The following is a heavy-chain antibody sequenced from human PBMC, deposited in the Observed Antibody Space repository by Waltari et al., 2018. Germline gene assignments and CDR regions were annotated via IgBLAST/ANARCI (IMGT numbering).Heavy chain of an antibody. CDR3: AEEGNTTAGLFDS. Sequence: QVQLRESGPGLVRSSETLSLTCTVSGHSVNNDFYWAWIRPSPGGGLAWLASIYHTGSSHYNSTLKSRVSIATDMSTKQFYLTLTHLTAADTAVYDCAEEGNTTAGLFDSWGQGTLVTVSS. V-gene: IGHV4-38-2*02. D-gene: IGHD6-25*01. CDR2: IYHTGSS. J-gene: IGHJ4*02. CDR1: GHSVNNDFY.